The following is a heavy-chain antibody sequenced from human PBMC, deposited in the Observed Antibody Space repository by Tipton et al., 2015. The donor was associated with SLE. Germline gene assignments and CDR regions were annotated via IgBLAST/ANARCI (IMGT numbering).Heavy chain of an antibody. V-gene: IGHV4-59*01. J-gene: IGHJ4*02. CDR1: GGSISSYY. CDR3: ARERYDFWSGYSEGVDY. D-gene: IGHD3-3*01. Sequence: LRLSCTVSGGSISSYYWSWIRQPPGKGLEWIGYIYYSGSTNYNPSLKSRVTISVDTSKNQFSLKLSSVTAADTAVYYCARERYDFWSGYSEGVDYWGQGTLVTVSS. CDR2: IYYSGST.